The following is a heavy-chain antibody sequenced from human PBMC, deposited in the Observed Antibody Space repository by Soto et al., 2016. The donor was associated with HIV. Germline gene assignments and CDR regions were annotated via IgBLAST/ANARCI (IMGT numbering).Heavy chain of an antibody. Sequence: QVQLQESGPGLLKPSETLSLTCAVSGYSISSGYYWGWIRQPPGKGLEWIGSIYHSGSTYYNPSLKSRVTISLDTSKNQFSLKLSSVTAADTAVYYCARDQGVAAAGDYWGQGNPGHRLL. V-gene: IGHV4-38-2*02. CDR2: IYHSGST. CDR3: ARDQGVAAAGDY. D-gene: IGHD6-13*01. J-gene: IGHJ4*02. CDR1: GYSISSGYY.